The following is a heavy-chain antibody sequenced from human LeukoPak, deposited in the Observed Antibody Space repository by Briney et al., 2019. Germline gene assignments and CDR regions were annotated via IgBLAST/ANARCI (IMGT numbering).Heavy chain of an antibody. Sequence: ASVKVSCKASGYTFTSYGISWVRQAPGQGLEWMGWISAYNGNTNYAQKLQGRVTMTTDTSTSTAYMELRSLRSDDTAVYYCASSRSCRHCSSTEQYFDLWGRGTLVTVSS. CDR3: ASSRSCRHCSSTEQYFDL. CDR2: ISAYNGNT. CDR1: GYTFTSYG. D-gene: IGHD2-2*01. J-gene: IGHJ2*01. V-gene: IGHV1-18*01.